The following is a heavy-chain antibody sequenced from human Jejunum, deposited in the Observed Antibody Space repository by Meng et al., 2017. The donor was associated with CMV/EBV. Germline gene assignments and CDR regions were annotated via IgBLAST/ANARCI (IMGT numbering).Heavy chain of an antibody. V-gene: IGHV3-74*01. CDR1: YW. CDR2: INSDGSNT. D-gene: IGHD3-10*01. Sequence: YWMDWVRQAPGKVLVWVSLINSDGSNTTYADSVKGRFTISRDNAKSTLYLQMSSLRAEDTAVYYCARATYDYGSGTNYYYYGMDVWGQGTTVTVSS. J-gene: IGHJ6*02. CDR3: ARATYDYGSGTNYYYYGMDV.